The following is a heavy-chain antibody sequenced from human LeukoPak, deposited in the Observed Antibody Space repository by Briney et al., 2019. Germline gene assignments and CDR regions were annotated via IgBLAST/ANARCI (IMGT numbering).Heavy chain of an antibody. J-gene: IGHJ4*02. CDR1: GFTSSSYW. CDR3: ARDLGACPDY. V-gene: IGHV3-74*01. CDR2: INTDGSTT. Sequence: GGSLRLSCAASGFTSSSYWMHWVRQAPGKGLVWVSRINTDGSTTTYADSVKGRFTISRDNAKNTLYLQMDSLRAEDRAVYYCARDLGACPDYWGQGTLVTVSS. D-gene: IGHD3-16*01.